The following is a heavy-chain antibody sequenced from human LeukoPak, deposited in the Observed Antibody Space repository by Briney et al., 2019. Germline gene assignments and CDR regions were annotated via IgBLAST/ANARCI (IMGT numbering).Heavy chain of an antibody. D-gene: IGHD1-1*01. CDR2: INQDGSEK. CDR1: GFTFSTSW. V-gene: IGHV3-7*01. J-gene: IGHJ4*02. Sequence: PGGSLRLSCAASGFTFSTSWMDWVRQAPGRGLEWVANINQDGSEKYYVDSVKGRFTISRDNAKNSLYLQMNSLKAEDTAVYYCTRQLEPHWGQGTLVTVSS. CDR3: TRQLEPH.